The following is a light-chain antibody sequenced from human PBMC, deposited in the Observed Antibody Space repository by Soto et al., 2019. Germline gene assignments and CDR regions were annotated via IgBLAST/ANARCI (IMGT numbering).Light chain of an antibody. V-gene: IGKV3-20*01. Sequence: EFVLTQSPGTLSLSPGERATLSCRASQSVSSNLAWYQQKPGQAPRLLIYGASTRATGIPDRFSGSGSGTDFTLTISRLEPEDFAVYYCQQYGSSRTFGQGTKVDIK. CDR3: QQYGSSRT. CDR2: GAS. CDR1: QSVSSN. J-gene: IGKJ1*01.